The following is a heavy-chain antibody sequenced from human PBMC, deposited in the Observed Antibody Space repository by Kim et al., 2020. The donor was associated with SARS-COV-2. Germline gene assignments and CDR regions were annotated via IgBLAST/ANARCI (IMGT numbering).Heavy chain of an antibody. Sequence: GGSLRLSCAASGFTFSSYGMHWVRQAPGKGLEWVAVISYDGSNKYYADSVKGRFTISRDNSKNTLYLQMNSLRAEDTAVYYCAKVGIVGATGDDYWGQGTLVTVSS. CDR3: AKVGIVGATGDDY. CDR2: ISYDGSNK. D-gene: IGHD1-26*01. CDR1: GFTFSSYG. V-gene: IGHV3-30*18. J-gene: IGHJ4*02.